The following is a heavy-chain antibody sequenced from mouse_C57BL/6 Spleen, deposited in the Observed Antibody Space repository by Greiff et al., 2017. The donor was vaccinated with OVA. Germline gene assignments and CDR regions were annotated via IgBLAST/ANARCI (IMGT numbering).Heavy chain of an antibody. CDR3: ALGDSFFDY. Sequence: EVKLMESGGGLVKPGGSLKLSCAASGFTFSDYGMHWVRQAPEKGLEWVAYISSGSSTIYYADTVKGRFTISRDNAKNTLFLQMTSLRSEDTARYYCALGDSFFDYWGQGTTLTVSS. V-gene: IGHV5-17*01. CDR2: ISSGSSTI. CDR1: GFTFSDYG. D-gene: IGHD4-1*01. J-gene: IGHJ2*01.